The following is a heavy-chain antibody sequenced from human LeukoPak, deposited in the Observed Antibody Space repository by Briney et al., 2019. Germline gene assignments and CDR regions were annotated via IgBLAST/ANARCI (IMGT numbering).Heavy chain of an antibody. CDR2: IIPIFGIA. J-gene: IGHJ5*02. CDR3: ARSLNSPDIVVVPAATAYNWFDP. D-gene: IGHD2-2*01. Sequence: ASVKVSCEASGGTFSSYAISWVRQAPGQGLEWMGRIIPIFGIANYAQKFQGRVTITADKSTSTAYMELSSLRSEDTAVYYCARSLNSPDIVVVPAATAYNWFDPWGQGTLVTVSS. CDR1: GGTFSSYA. V-gene: IGHV1-69*04.